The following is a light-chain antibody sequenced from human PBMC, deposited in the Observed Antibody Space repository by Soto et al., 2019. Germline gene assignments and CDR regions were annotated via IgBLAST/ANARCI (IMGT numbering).Light chain of an antibody. V-gene: IGKV3-15*01. J-gene: IGKJ1*01. Sequence: EIEMTQSPATLSVSPGERATLSCRASQSVSSNLAWYQQKPGQAPRLLIYGASTRATGIPARFSGSGSGTEFTPTISSLQSEDFAVYYCQQYNNWPQTFGQGTKVEIK. CDR2: GAS. CDR1: QSVSSN. CDR3: QQYNNWPQT.